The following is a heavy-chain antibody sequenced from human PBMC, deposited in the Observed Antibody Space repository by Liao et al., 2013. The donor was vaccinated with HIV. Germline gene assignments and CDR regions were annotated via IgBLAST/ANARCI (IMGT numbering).Heavy chain of an antibody. V-gene: IGHV4-59*01. J-gene: IGHJ5*02. CDR2: VYYSGST. D-gene: IGHD1-1*01. CDR1: GGSISGYY. CDR3: ARDRYRGGNWFDP. Sequence: QVQLQESGPGLVKPSETLSLSCTVSGGSISGYYWSWIRQPPGKGLEWIGYVYYSGSTNYNPSLKSRVTISVDTSKNQFSLKLSSVTAADTAVYYCARDRYRGGNWFDPWGQGTLVTVSS.